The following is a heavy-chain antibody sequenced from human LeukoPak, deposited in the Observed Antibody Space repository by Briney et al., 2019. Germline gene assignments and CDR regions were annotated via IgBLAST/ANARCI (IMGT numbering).Heavy chain of an antibody. CDR1: GGSFIGYD. Sequence: PSETLSLTCAVYGGSFIGYDWTWIGQPPGKGLEWIGEINHSGGTNYNPSLKSRVTISVDTSKNQFSLKLSSVTAADTAVYYCASLARGGNWFDPWGQGTLVTVSS. V-gene: IGHV4-34*01. J-gene: IGHJ5*02. CDR2: INHSGGT. CDR3: ASLARGGNWFDP. D-gene: IGHD6-6*01.